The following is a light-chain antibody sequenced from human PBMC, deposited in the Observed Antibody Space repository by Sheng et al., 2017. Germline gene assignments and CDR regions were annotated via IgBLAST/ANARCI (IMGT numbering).Light chain of an antibody. CDR2: GAS. CDR1: QDIKIY. CDR3: QHLNSYPFT. Sequence: IQLTQSPSSLSASVGDRVTITCRASQDIKIYLAWYQVKPGKAPKLLIYGASTLQSGVPSRFSGSGSGTDFTLTISSLQPEDFATYYCQHLNSYPFTFGPGTKVDIK. V-gene: IGKV1-9*01. J-gene: IGKJ3*01.